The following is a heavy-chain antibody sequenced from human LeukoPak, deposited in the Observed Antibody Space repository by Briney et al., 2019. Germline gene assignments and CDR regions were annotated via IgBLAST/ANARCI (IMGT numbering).Heavy chain of an antibody. V-gene: IGHV4-34*01. Sequence: PSETLSLTCAVSGDSLSRYYWTWIRQPPGKGLEWLGEISPSGSPKYNPSLKSRPNISVDTSKNQFSLRLTSVTAADTALYYCASVRHDPLEYYYYIDVWGKGTTVTVSS. CDR1: GDSLSRYY. D-gene: IGHD2/OR15-2a*01. J-gene: IGHJ6*03. CDR2: ISPSGSP. CDR3: ASVRHDPLEYYYYIDV.